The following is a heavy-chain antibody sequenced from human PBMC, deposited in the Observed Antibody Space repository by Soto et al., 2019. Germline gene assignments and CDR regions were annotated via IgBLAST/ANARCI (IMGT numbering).Heavy chain of an antibody. CDR1: GYTFTSYC. CDR2: ISAYNGNT. CDR3: ERGRVGLWSGPIHYYGMDV. V-gene: IGHV1-18*04. J-gene: IGHJ6*02. D-gene: IGHD3-3*01. Sequence: ASVKVSCKASGYTFTSYCISWVRHPPGQGLQWMGWISAYNGNTNYAQPLQGRVTTTTDTSTSTAYMGLRSLRSDDTAVYYCERGRVGLWSGPIHYYGMDVWGQGTTVTVSS.